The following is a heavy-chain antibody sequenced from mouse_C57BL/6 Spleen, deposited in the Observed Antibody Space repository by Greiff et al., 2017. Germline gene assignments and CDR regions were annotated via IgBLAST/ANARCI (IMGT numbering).Heavy chain of an antibody. CDR3: ARWHDGYYLADY. J-gene: IGHJ2*01. CDR1: GYTFTDYN. Sequence: EVQLQQSGPELVKPGASVKMSCKASGYTFTDYNMHWVKQSHGKSLEWIGYINPNNGGTSYNQKFKGKATLTVNKSSSTAYMELRSLTSEDSAVYYCARWHDGYYLADYWSQGTTLTVSS. D-gene: IGHD2-3*01. V-gene: IGHV1-22*01. CDR2: INPNNGGT.